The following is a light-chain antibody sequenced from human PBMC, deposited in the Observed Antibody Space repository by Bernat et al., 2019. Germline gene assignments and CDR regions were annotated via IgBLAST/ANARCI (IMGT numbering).Light chain of an antibody. CDR2: LGS. Sequence: DVVMTQSPLSLPVTLGEPASISCRSSQSLLHSNGYNYFDWYLQKPGQSPQLLIYLGSNRASGVPDRFSGSGSGTDFTLKISRVESEDVGVYYCMQALQTPYTFGQGTKLEIK. CDR1: QSLLHSNGYNY. V-gene: IGKV2-28*01. J-gene: IGKJ2*01. CDR3: MQALQTPYT.